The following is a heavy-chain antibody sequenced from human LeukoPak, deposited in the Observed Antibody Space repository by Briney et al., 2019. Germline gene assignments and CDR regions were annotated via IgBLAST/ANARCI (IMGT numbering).Heavy chain of an antibody. CDR2: INPNSGGT. V-gene: IGHV1-2*02. D-gene: IGHD3-10*01. Sequence: GASVKVSCKASGYTFTGYYMHWVRQAPGQGLEWMGWINPNSGGTNYAQKFQGRVTMTRDTSISTAYMELSSLRSEDTAVYYCARDRGSQSGATLDYWGQGTLVTVSS. CDR3: ARDRGSQSGATLDY. CDR1: GYTFTGYY. J-gene: IGHJ4*02.